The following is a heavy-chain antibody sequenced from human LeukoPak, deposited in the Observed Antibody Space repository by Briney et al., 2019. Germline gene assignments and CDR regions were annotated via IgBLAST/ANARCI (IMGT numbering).Heavy chain of an antibody. CDR3: ARRAGNYYYYYMDV. D-gene: IGHD6-19*01. J-gene: IGHJ6*03. CDR2: INHSGST. V-gene: IGHV4-34*01. Sequence: SETLSLTCAVYGGSFSGYYWSWIRQPPGKGLEWIGEINHSGSTNYNPSLKSRVTISVDTSKNQFSLKLSSVTAAGTAVYYCARRAGNYYYYYMDVWGKGTTVTVSS. CDR1: GGSFSGYY.